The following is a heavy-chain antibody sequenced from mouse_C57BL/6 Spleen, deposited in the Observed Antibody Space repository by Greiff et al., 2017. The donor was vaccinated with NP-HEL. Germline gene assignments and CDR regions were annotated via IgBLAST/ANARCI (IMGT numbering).Heavy chain of an antibody. D-gene: IGHD1-1*01. CDR3: ARDYYGSSYNWYFDV. J-gene: IGHJ1*03. V-gene: IGHV1-26*01. CDR1: GYTFTDYY. CDR2: INPNNGGT. Sequence: VQLKQSGPELVKPGASVKISCKASGYTFTDYYMNWVKQSHGKSLEWIGDINPNNGGTSYNQKFKGKATLTVDKSSSTAYMELRSLTSEDSAVYYCARDYYGSSYNWYFDVWGTGTTVTVSS.